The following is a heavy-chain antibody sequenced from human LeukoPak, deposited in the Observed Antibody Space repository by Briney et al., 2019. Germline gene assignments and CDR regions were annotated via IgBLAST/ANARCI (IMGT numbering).Heavy chain of an antibody. D-gene: IGHD4-17*01. CDR3: ARDYGDY. Sequence: GGSLRLSCAASGFTFSSYAMYWVRQAPGKGLEWVAVISYDGSNKYYADSVKGRFTISRDNSKNTLYLQMNSLRAEDTAVHYCARDYGDYRGQGTLVTVSS. V-gene: IGHV3-30*04. J-gene: IGHJ4*02. CDR2: ISYDGSNK. CDR1: GFTFSSYA.